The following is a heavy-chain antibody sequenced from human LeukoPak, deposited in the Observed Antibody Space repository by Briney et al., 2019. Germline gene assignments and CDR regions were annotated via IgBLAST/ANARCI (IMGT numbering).Heavy chain of an antibody. Sequence: GGSLRLSCAASGFTFSSYAMHWVRQAPGKGLEWVAVISYDGSNKYYADSVKGRFTISRDNSKNTLYLQMNSLRAEDTAVYYCAKGLTAMVLVIDYWGQGTLVTVSS. V-gene: IGHV3-30-3*01. CDR3: AKGLTAMVLVIDY. CDR2: ISYDGSNK. D-gene: IGHD5-18*01. J-gene: IGHJ4*02. CDR1: GFTFSSYA.